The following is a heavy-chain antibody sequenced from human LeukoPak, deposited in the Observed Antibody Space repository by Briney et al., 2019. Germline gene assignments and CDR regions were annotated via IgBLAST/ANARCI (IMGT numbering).Heavy chain of an antibody. V-gene: IGHV4-61*02. J-gene: IGHJ1*01. CDR2: IYTSGST. D-gene: IGHD2-8*01. CDR1: GDTISSGNYY. Sequence: PSQTLSLTCSVSGDTISSGNYYWSWIRQSAGKGLEWIGRIYTSGSTKYNPSLESRVTISIDTSKNQFSLKLSSMTAADTAVYYCAGGWISNGGDFQHWGQGTQITVSS. CDR3: AGGWISNGGDFQH.